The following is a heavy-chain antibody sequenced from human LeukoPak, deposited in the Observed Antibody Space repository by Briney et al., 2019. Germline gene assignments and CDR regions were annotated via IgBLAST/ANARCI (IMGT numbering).Heavy chain of an antibody. Sequence: GRSLRLSCAASGFTFDDYPMHWIRQAPGKGPEWGSGISSNSRSIGYADSVKGRFTISRDNAKYSLYLQMNSLRAEDTALYYCAKDLGGRYYDYFDYWGQGTLVTVSS. D-gene: IGHD1-26*01. CDR1: GFTFDDYP. CDR3: AKDLGGRYYDYFDY. CDR2: ISSNSRSI. J-gene: IGHJ4*02. V-gene: IGHV3-9*01.